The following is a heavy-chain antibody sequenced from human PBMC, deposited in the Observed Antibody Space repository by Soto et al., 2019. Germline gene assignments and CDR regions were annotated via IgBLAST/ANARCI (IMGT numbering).Heavy chain of an antibody. D-gene: IGHD6-6*01. Sequence: ASVKVSCKASGYTFTRDHVQWVRQARGQGLEWMGIINPRGGSTTYAQKFQGRVTLTSDTSTSTAYMELSRLRSEDTAVYFCARDSIVARYYFDYWGQGTPVTVS. J-gene: IGHJ4*02. CDR1: GYTFTRDH. CDR3: ARDSIVARYYFDY. CDR2: INPRGGST. V-gene: IGHV1-46*01.